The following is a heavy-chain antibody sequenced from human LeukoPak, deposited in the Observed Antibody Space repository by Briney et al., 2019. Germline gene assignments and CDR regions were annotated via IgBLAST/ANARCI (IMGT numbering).Heavy chain of an antibody. J-gene: IGHJ4*02. V-gene: IGHV4-59*01. D-gene: IGHD3-3*01. CDR3: ARDRAFGVGTIDY. CDR2: IYYSGST. Sequence: PSETLSLTWTVSGGSISSYYWSWIRQPPGKGLEWIGYIYYSGSTNYNPSLKSRVTISVDTSKNQFSLKLSSVTAADTAVYYCARDRAFGVGTIDYWGQGTLVTVSS. CDR1: GGSISSYY.